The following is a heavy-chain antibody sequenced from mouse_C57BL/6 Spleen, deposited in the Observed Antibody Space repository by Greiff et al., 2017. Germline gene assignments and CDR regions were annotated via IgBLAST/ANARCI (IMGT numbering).Heavy chain of an antibody. D-gene: IGHD1-1*01. J-gene: IGHJ2*01. CDR1: GYAFSSSW. V-gene: IGHV1-82*01. Sequence: VQLQESGPELVKPGASVKLSCKASGYAFSSSWMNWVKQRPGKGLEWIGRIYPGDGDTNYNGKFKGKATLTADKSSSTAYMQLSSLTSEDSVVYFCARSDYGSSYYFDYWGQGTTLTVSS. CDR3: ARSDYGSSYYFDY. CDR2: IYPGDGDT.